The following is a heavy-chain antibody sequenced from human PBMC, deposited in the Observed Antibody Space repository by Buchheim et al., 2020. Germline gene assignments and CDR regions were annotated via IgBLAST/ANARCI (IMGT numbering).Heavy chain of an antibody. D-gene: IGHD3/OR15-3a*01. V-gene: IGHV3-48*04. CDR1: GFTFSSNA. J-gene: IGHJ6*02. Sequence: EVQLVESGGDLVQPGGSLRLTCAASGFTFSSNALNWVRQAPGKGLEWVSYNSPSGRTKLYADSVKGRFTISRDNAKNSMLLQMNSLRAEDTAVYYCTRDFGRAYAMDAWGQGTT. CDR3: TRDFGRAYAMDA. CDR2: NSPSGRTK.